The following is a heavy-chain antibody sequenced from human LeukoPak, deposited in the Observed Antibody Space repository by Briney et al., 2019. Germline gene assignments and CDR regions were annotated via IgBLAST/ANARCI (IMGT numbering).Heavy chain of an antibody. Sequence: SETLSLTCTVSGGSISSYYWNWIRQPPGKGLEWIASVHQSGSTYYNPSLKSRLTISADTSKNQFSLKLDSVTAADTAVYYCARVNFNPDYWGQGTLVTVSS. CDR3: ARVNFNPDY. J-gene: IGHJ4*02. V-gene: IGHV4-4*09. CDR1: GGSISSYY. D-gene: IGHD1-14*01. CDR2: VHQSGST.